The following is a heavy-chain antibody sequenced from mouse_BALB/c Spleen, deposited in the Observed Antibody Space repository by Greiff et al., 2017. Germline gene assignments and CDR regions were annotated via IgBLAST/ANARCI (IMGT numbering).Heavy chain of an antibody. J-gene: IGHJ4*01. V-gene: IGHV1S56*01. CDR2: IYPGDGST. Sequence: QVQLQQSGPELVKPGASVKISCKASGYTFTSYDINWVKQRPGQGLEWIGWIYPGDGSTKYNEKFKGKATLTADKSSSTAYMQLSSLTSENSAVYICARDYRGMDYWGQGTSVTVSS. CDR1: GYTFTSYD. D-gene: IGHD2-14*01. CDR3: ARDYRGMDY.